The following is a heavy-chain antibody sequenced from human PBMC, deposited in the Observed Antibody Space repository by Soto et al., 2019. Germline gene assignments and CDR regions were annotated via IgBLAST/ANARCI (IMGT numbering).Heavy chain of an antibody. CDR2: IWYDGTNE. Sequence: QVQLVESGGGVVQPGRSLRLSCAASGFTFSSYGMHWVRQAPGKGLEWLAVIWYDGTNENYADSVKGRFTISRDNSKNTLYLQMNSLRVEDTAVYYCARDFSLVVGLGGVWGQGTRVTVSS. J-gene: IGHJ3*01. V-gene: IGHV3-33*01. CDR3: ARDFSLVVGLGGV. D-gene: IGHD2-2*01. CDR1: GFTFSSYG.